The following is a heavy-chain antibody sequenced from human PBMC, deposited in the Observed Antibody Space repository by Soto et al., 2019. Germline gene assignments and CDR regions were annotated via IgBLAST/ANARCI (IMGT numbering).Heavy chain of an antibody. D-gene: IGHD3-3*01. J-gene: IGHJ3*02. CDR2: IYPGDSDT. V-gene: IGHV5-51*01. CDR3: ARHRYYDFWSGYYSPNDAFDI. Sequence: PGESLKISCKGSGYSFTTYWIAWVRQMPGKGLEWMGIIYPGDSDTRYSPSFQGQVTISADKSISTAYLQWSSLKASDTAMYYCARHRYYDFWSGYYSPNDAFDIWGQGTMVTVSS. CDR1: GYSFTTYW.